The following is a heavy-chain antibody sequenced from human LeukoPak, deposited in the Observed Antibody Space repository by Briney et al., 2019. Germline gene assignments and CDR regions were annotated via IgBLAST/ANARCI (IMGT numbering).Heavy chain of an antibody. Sequence: SETLSLTCAVYGGSFSGYYWSWIRQPPGKGLEWIGEINHSGSTNYNPSLKSRVTISVDTSKNQFSLKLSSVTAADTAVYYCARGQDHYYYYMDVWGKGTTVTVSS. CDR2: INHSGST. V-gene: IGHV4-34*01. CDR1: GGSFSGYY. CDR3: ARGQDHYYYYMDV. J-gene: IGHJ6*03.